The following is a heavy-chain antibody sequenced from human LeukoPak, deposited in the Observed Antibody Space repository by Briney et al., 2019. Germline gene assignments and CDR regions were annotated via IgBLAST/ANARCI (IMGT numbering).Heavy chain of an antibody. Sequence: GGSLRLSCAASGFTFSSYSMNWVRQAPEKGLEWVSSISSSSSYIYYADSVKGRFTISRDNAKNSLYLQMNSLRAEDTAVYYCARDPQHYDFWSGYLTDAFDIWGQGTMVTVSS. CDR2: ISSSSSYI. J-gene: IGHJ3*02. CDR3: ARDPQHYDFWSGYLTDAFDI. V-gene: IGHV3-21*01. D-gene: IGHD3-3*01. CDR1: GFTFSSYS.